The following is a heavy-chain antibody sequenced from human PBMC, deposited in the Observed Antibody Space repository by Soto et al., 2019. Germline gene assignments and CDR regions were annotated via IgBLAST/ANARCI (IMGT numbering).Heavy chain of an antibody. CDR2: INRDGSET. J-gene: IGHJ4*02. CDR1: GLTFSNYW. Sequence: GGSLRLSCVVSGLTFSNYWMSWVHQAPGKGLEWVANINRDGSETYYVDSVKGRFTISRDNIKNSLYLQMTSLRAEDTAVYYCARPARECSSPGCANWGQGTLVTVSS. D-gene: IGHD2-2*01. CDR3: ARPARECSSPGCAN. V-gene: IGHV3-7*01.